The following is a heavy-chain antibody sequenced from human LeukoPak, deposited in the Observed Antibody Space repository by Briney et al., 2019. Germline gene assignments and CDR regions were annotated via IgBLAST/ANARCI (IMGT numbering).Heavy chain of an antibody. V-gene: IGHV4-38-2*01. CDR2: IYHSGST. CDR1: GYSISSGYY. Sequence: SETLSLTCAVSGYSISSGYYWGWIRQPPGKGLEWIGSIYHSGSTYYNPSLKSRGPISVHTSKTQFSLKLSSVTAADTAVYYCARLAAAGTFYFDYWGQGTLVTVSS. D-gene: IGHD6-13*01. J-gene: IGHJ4*02. CDR3: ARLAAAGTFYFDY.